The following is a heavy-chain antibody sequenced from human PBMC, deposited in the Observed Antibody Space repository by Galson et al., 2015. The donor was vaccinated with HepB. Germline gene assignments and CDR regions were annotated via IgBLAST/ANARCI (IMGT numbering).Heavy chain of an antibody. D-gene: IGHD3-22*01. V-gene: IGHV3-15*01. CDR3: TTDLLVKNSY. J-gene: IGHJ4*02. CDR1: GFTFSNAW. Sequence: LRLSCAASGFTFSNAWMSWVRQAPGKGLEWVGRIKSKTDGGTTDHAAPVKDRFTISRDDSKNTLLLQMNSLKTEDTAVYYCTTDLLVKNSYWGQGTLVIVSS. CDR2: IKSKTDGGTT.